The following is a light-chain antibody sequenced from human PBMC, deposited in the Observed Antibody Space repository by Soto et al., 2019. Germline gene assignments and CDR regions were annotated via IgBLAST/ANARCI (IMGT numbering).Light chain of an antibody. J-gene: IGLJ1*01. CDR1: SSDVGGYNY. V-gene: IGLV2-14*01. Sequence: QSALTQPASVSGSPGQSITISCTGTSSDVGGYNYVSWYQQHPGKAPKFMIYDVSNRPSGVSNRFSGSKSGNTASLTISGLQAEDEADYYCSSYTTSNTRQIVFGTGTRPPS. CDR3: SSYTTSNTRQIV. CDR2: DVS.